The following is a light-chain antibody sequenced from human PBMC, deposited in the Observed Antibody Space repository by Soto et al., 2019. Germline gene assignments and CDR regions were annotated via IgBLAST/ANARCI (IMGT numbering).Light chain of an antibody. CDR2: DAS. J-gene: IGKJ1*01. CDR3: QQYNSYSWT. Sequence: DIQMTQSPSTLSASVGARVTITCRASQSISSWLAWYQQKPGKAPKLLIYDASSLDSGVPSRFSGSGSGTEFTLTISSLQPDDFATYYCQQYNSYSWTFGQGTKVDI. V-gene: IGKV1-5*01. CDR1: QSISSW.